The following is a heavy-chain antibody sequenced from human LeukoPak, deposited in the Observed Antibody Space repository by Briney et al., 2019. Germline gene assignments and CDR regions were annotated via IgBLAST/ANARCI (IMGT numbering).Heavy chain of an antibody. CDR2: INPNSGGT. D-gene: IGHD4-23*01. CDR3: ARDQGHGGNSWDY. V-gene: IGHV1-2*02. J-gene: IGHJ4*02. CDR1: GYTFTVYY. Sequence: ASVKVSCKVSGYTFTVYYMHWVRQAPGQGLEWLGWINPNSGGTNYAQNFQGRVTMTRDTSISTAYKELSRLRSDDTAVYYCARDQGHGGNSWDYWGQGTLVTVSS.